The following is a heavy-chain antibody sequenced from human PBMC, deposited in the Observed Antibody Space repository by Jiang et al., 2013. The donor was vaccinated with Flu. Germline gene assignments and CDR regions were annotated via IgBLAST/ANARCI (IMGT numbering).Heavy chain of an antibody. CDR2: IDGDDGK. Sequence: TQTLTLTCTFSGFSLSTSGMRVSWIRQPPGKALEWLGRIDGDDGKFYSTSLKSRLTITKDTSKNQVVLTMTNMDPVDTATYYCARAYSNIVVVPAATDTYYDILTGYFGYWGQGTLVTVSS. CDR1: GFSLSTSGMR. CDR3: ARAYSNIVVVPAATDTYYDILTGYFGY. V-gene: IGHV2-70*04. J-gene: IGHJ4*02. D-gene: IGHD3-9*01.